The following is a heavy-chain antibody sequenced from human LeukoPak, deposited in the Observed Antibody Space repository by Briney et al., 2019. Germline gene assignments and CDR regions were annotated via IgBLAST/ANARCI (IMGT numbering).Heavy chain of an antibody. CDR3: ARVGYSYAFDP. CDR2: IYYSGNT. CDR1: GGSISSYY. Sequence: PSETLSLTCTVPGGSISSYYRCWIRHPPRKGLEWIGYIYYSGNTNYNPSLKSRVTISIDTSKNQFSLKLSSVSAADTAVYYCARVGYSYAFDPWGQGDLVTVSS. D-gene: IGHD5-18*01. V-gene: IGHV4-59*08. J-gene: IGHJ5*02.